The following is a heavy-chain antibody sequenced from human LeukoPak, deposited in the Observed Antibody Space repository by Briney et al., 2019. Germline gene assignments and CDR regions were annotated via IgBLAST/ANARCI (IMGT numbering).Heavy chain of an antibody. D-gene: IGHD4-17*01. J-gene: IGHJ4*02. CDR2: ISSSGTAM. Sequence: PGGSLRLSCAASGFTFSNYCMNWVRQAPGKGLEWVSHISSSGTAMYYADSVRGRFTISRDNAENSLFLQMNSLRDEDTAVYYCARGTYGEYGGSAYWGQGTLVTVSS. CDR3: ARGTYGEYGGSAY. V-gene: IGHV3-48*02. CDR1: GFTFSNYC.